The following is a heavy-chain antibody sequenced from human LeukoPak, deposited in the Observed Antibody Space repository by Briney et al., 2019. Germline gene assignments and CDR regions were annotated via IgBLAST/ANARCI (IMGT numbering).Heavy chain of an antibody. CDR1: GGSISSYY. CDR2: IYTSGST. CDR3: ARELRYSSADSCYSCDY. D-gene: IGHD2-15*01. Sequence: PSETLSLTCTVPGGSISSYYWSWIRQPAGKGLEWIGRIYTSGSTNYNPSLKSRVTMSVDTSKNQFSLKMSSVTAADTAFYYCARELRYSSADSCYSCDYWGRGSLVTVSS. V-gene: IGHV4-4*07. J-gene: IGHJ4*02.